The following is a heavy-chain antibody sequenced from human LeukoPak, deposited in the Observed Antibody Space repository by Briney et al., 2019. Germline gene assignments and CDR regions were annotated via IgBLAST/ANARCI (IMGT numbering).Heavy chain of an antibody. CDR3: AREIAARPSWYFDL. CDR1: GGSFSGYY. Sequence: TSETLSLTCAVYGGSFSGYYWSWIRQPPGKGLEWIGEINHSGSTNYNPSLKSRVTISVDTSKNQFSLKLSSVTAADTAVYYCAREIAARPSWYFDLWGRGTLVTVSS. CDR2: INHSGST. J-gene: IGHJ2*01. V-gene: IGHV4-34*01. D-gene: IGHD6-6*01.